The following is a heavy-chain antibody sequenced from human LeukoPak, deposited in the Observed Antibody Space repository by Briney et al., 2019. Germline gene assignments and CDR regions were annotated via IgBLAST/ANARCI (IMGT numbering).Heavy chain of an antibody. V-gene: IGHV1-18*04. D-gene: IGHD3-22*01. CDR3: ARVRNYYASSDYSDY. Sequence: ASVKVSCKTSGYTFTSYYVSWVRQAPGQGLEWMGWISGYNAKTKYVQKFQGRITMTIDTSTTTAYMELRSLTSDDTAVYYCARVRNYYASSDYSDYWGQGTLVTVSS. CDR2: ISGYNAKT. J-gene: IGHJ4*02. CDR1: GYTFTSYY.